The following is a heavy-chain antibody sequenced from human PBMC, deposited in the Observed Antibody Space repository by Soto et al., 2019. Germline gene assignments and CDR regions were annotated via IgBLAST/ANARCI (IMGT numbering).Heavy chain of an antibody. CDR3: AREQPGYSYGYGVGY. Sequence: EVQLVESGGGLVKPGGSLRLSCAASGFTFSSYSMNWVRQAPGKGLERVSSISSSSSYIYYADSVNGPFTISRDNATNSLNLQMNSLRAEDTAVYYCAREQPGYSYGYGVGYWGQGTLVTVYS. D-gene: IGHD5-18*01. CDR2: ISSSSSYI. CDR1: GFTFSSYS. J-gene: IGHJ4*02. V-gene: IGHV3-21*01.